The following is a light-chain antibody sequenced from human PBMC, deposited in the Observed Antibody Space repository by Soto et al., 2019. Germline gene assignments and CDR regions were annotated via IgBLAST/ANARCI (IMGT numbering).Light chain of an antibody. CDR2: DAS. CDR3: QQRSNWPVT. Sequence: IMLTQSPGTLSLSPGERATLSCRASQSVSSYLAWYQQKPGQAPRLLIYDASNRATGIPARFSGSGSGTDFTLTISSLEPEDFAVYYCQQRSNWPVTFGQGTRLEIK. CDR1: QSVSSY. V-gene: IGKV3-11*01. J-gene: IGKJ5*01.